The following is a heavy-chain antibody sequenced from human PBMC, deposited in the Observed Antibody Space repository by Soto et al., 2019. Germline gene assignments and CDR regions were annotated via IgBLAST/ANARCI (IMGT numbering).Heavy chain of an antibody. J-gene: IGHJ6*02. Sequence: SETLSLTCAVSGGSISSGGYSWSWIRQPPGKGLEWIGEIYHSGSTNYNTSLKSRVTISVDKSKNQFSLKLSSVTAAYTAVYYCARVSGSYYYGMDVWGQGTTVTVSS. V-gene: IGHV4-30-2*01. CDR3: ARVSGSYYYGMDV. CDR2: IYHSGST. D-gene: IGHD1-26*01. CDR1: GGSISSGGYS.